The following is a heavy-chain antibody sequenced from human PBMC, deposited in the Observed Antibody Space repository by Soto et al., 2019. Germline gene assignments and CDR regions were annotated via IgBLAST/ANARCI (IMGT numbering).Heavy chain of an antibody. D-gene: IGHD3-10*01. V-gene: IGHV4-59*01. J-gene: IGHJ4*02. CDR3: ARDGYDGSGSPYPAY. CDR2: VYYLGST. CDR1: GGSMSEYF. Sequence: SETLSLTCTVSGGSMSEYFWSWIRQSPGKGLEWIGYVYYLGSTDYNPSLKSRVTISVGTSKRQFSLKLSSVTVADTAVYYCARDGYDGSGSPYPAYWGPGAQVTVSS.